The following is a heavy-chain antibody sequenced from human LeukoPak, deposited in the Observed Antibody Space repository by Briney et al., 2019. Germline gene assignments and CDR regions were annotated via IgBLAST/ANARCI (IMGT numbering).Heavy chain of an antibody. V-gene: IGHV4-4*09. J-gene: IGHJ4*02. D-gene: IGHD6-13*01. CDR2: IYTSGST. Sequence: PSETLSLTCTVSGGSISSYYWSWIRQPPGKGLEWIGYIYTSGSTNYNPSLKSRVTMSVDTSKNQFSLKLSSVTAADTAVYYCARHPSRIAAFDYWGQGTLVTVSS. CDR1: GGSISSYY. CDR3: ARHPSRIAAFDY.